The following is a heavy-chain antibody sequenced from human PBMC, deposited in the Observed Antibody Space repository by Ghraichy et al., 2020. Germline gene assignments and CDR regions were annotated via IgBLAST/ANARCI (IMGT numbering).Heavy chain of an antibody. CDR3: ARLPLVQTTYYYDSSGYPRLAFDI. J-gene: IGHJ3*02. CDR1: GYTFTSYG. Sequence: ASVKVSCKASGYTFTSYGISWVRQAPGQGLEWMGWISAYNGNTNYAQKLQGRVTMTTDTSTSTAYMELRSLRSDDTAVYYCARLPLVQTTYYYDSSGYPRLAFDIWGQGTMVTVSS. CDR2: ISAYNGNT. D-gene: IGHD3-22*01. V-gene: IGHV1-18*01.